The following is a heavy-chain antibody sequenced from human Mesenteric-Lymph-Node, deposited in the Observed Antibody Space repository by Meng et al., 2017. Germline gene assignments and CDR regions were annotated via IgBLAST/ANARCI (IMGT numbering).Heavy chain of an antibody. Sequence: GESLRLSCAASGFTFSNYAVTWVRQAPGKGLEWVSAINGVGSGTYYADSVKGRFTISRDNSKNTVYLQMNSLRVEDTAVYYCAGTVRGVIDDAFDIWGQGTMVTVS. CDR1: GFTFSNYA. J-gene: IGHJ3*02. D-gene: IGHD3-10*01. V-gene: IGHV3-23*01. CDR3: AGTVRGVIDDAFDI. CDR2: INGVGSGT.